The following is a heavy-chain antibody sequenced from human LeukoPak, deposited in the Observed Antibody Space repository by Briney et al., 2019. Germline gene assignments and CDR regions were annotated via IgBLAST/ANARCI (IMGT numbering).Heavy chain of an antibody. D-gene: IGHD6-13*01. J-gene: IGHJ3*02. CDR1: GFTFSSYG. CDR2: ISSSSSTI. V-gene: IGHV3-48*04. CDR3: ARDSSRNGGSIAFDI. Sequence: PGGSLRLSCAASGFTFSSYGMHWARQAPGKGLEWVSYISSSSSTIYYADSVKGRFTISRDNAKNSLYLQMNSLRAEDTAVYYCARDSSRNGGSIAFDIWGQGTMVTVSS.